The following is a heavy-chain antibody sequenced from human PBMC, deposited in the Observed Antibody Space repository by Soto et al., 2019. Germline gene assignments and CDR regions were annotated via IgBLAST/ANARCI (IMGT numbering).Heavy chain of an antibody. J-gene: IGHJ6*02. CDR1: GFIFNNYA. CDR3: ARDISSGYDYYYGMDV. CDR2: ISYDGSNK. D-gene: IGHD3-22*01. Sequence: GALRLSCAGSGFIFNNYAQHWVRQAPGKGLEWVAVISYDGSNKYYADSVKGRFTISRDNSKNTLYLQMNSLRAEDTAVYYCARDISSGYDYYYGMDVWGQGTTVTVSS. V-gene: IGHV3-30-3*01.